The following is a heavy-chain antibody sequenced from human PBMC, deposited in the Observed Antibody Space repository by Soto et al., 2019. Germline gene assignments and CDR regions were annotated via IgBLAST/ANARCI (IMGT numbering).Heavy chain of an antibody. CDR2: INPNSGGT. CDR1: GYTFTGYY. J-gene: IGHJ5*02. CDR3: ARGTDIHSAKYYGSEGDWFYP. V-gene: IGHV1-2*04. D-gene: IGHD3-10*01. Sequence: GASVKVSCKASGYTFTGYYMHWVRQAPGQGLEWMGWINPNSGGTNYAQKSQGWVTMTRDTSISTAYMELSRLRSDDTAVYYCARGTDIHSAKYYGSEGDWFYPWGQGTLVTVSS.